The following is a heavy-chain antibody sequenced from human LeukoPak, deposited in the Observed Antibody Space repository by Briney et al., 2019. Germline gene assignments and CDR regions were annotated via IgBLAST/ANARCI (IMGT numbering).Heavy chain of an antibody. CDR1: GFTFSSYG. CDR2: IWYDGSNK. J-gene: IGHJ6*03. V-gene: IGHV3-30*02. CDR3: AKDGGGEDYMDV. D-gene: IGHD2-21*01. Sequence: GGSLRLSCAASGFTFSSYGMHWVRQAPGKGLEWVAVIWYDGSNKYYADSVKGRFTISRDNSKNTLYLQMNSLRPEDTAVYYCAKDGGGEDYMDVWGKGTTVTVSS.